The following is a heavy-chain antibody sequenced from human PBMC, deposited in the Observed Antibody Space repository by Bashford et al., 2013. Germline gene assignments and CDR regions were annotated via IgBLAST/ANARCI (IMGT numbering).Heavy chain of an antibody. J-gene: IGHJ4*02. D-gene: IGHD3-10*01. V-gene: IGHV1-3*04. Sequence: VASVKVSCKASGGTFSSYAISWVRQAPGQRLEWMGWINTANGDTRYSQKFQGRVTITRDTSASTAYMELSSLRSEDTAVYFCARDHGYYGLYYFDYVGPGNPGHRLL. CDR3: ARDHGYYGLYYFDY. CDR1: GGTFSSYA. CDR2: INTANGDT.